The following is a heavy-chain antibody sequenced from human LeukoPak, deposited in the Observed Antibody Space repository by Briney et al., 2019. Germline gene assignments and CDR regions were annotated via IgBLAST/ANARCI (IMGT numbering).Heavy chain of an antibody. Sequence: KAGGSLRLSCAASGFTFSSYSMKWVHQAPGKGLEWVSSISSSSSYIYYADSVKGRFTISRDNAKNSLYLQMNSLRAEDTAVYYCARDRGDYGFDYWGQGTLVTVSS. J-gene: IGHJ4*02. CDR1: GFTFSSYS. CDR2: ISSSSSYI. D-gene: IGHD2-21*02. V-gene: IGHV3-21*01. CDR3: ARDRGDYGFDY.